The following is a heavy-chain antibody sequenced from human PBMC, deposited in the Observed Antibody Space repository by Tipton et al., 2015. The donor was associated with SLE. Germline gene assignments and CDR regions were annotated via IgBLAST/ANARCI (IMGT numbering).Heavy chain of an antibody. J-gene: IGHJ4*02. D-gene: IGHD3-16*01. Sequence: SLRLSCAASGFTFSSYWMHWVRQPPGKGPVWVSHISSDGSNTDYADSVKGRFIISRDNSKNTLYLQMNSLRVEDTALYHCARAAWGGLNDYGGQGTLVTVSS. CDR3: ARAAWGGLNDY. V-gene: IGHV3-74*01. CDR1: GFTFSSYW. CDR2: ISSDGSNT.